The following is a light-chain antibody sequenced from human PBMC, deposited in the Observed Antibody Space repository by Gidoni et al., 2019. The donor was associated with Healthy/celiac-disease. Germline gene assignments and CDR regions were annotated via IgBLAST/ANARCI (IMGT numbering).Light chain of an antibody. V-gene: IGKV1-27*01. CDR1: LGSSNY. CDR3: QKYNSAPWT. Sequence: IQLSQSPSSRSASAGGSVTITSRASLGSSNYLAWYQQKPGKVPKLLIYAASTWQSGVPSRFSGSGSGTDFTLTISSLQPEDFAAYYCQKYNSAPWTFGQGTKVEIK. CDR2: AAS. J-gene: IGKJ1*01.